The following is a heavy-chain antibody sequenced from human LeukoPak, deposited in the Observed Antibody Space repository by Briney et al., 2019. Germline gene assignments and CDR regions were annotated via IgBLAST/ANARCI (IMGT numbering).Heavy chain of an antibody. V-gene: IGHV4-59*01. J-gene: IGHJ6*02. CDR1: GGSISSYY. D-gene: IGHD6-13*01. Sequence: PSETLSLTCTVSGGSISSYYWSWIRQPPGKGLEWIGYIYYSGSTNYNPSLKSRVTISVDTSKSQFSLKLSSVTAADTAVYYCAGQSSPYYYYGMDVWGQGTTVTVSS. CDR2: IYYSGST. CDR3: AGQSSPYYYYGMDV.